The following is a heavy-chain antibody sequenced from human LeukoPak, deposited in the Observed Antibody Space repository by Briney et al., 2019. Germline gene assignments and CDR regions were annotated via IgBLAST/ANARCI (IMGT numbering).Heavy chain of an antibody. CDR2: IYTSWSSSGST. V-gene: IGHV4-4*07. D-gene: IGHD3-10*01. J-gene: IGHJ5*02. CDR3: AREDSGVMISSSFSTWLDP. CDR1: GGSISSYY. Sequence: PSETLSLTCTVSGGSISSYYWSWIRQPAGKGLEWIGRIYTSWSSSGSTNYNPSLKNRVTISLDTSKNQFSLKLTSVTAADTAVYFCAREDSGVMISSSFSTWLDPWGQGTLVTVSS.